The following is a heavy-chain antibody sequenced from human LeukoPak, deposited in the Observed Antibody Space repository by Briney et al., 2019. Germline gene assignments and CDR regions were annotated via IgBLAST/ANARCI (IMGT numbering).Heavy chain of an antibody. D-gene: IGHD5-18*01. CDR1: GFTFSSYW. V-gene: IGHV3-23*01. CDR3: AKDVTQLWSGGDWFDP. J-gene: IGHJ5*02. CDR2: ISGSGGST. Sequence: GGSLRLSCAASGFTFSSYWMSWVRQAPGKGLEWVSAISGSGGSTYYADSVKGRFTISRDNSKNTLYLQMNSLRAEDTAVYYCAKDVTQLWSGGDWFDPWGQGTLVTVSS.